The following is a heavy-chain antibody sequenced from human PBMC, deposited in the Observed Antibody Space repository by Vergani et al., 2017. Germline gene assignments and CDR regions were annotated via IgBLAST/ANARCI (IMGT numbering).Heavy chain of an antibody. CDR1: GFTFGDYA. Sequence: EVQLVESGGGLVQPGRSLRLSCTASGFTFGDYAMSWFRQAPGKGLEWVGFIRSKAYGGTTEYAASVKGRFTISRDDSKSIAYLLMNSLKTEDTAVYYCTRVGDGDYVIGFGFDYWGQGTLVTVSS. V-gene: IGHV3-49*03. D-gene: IGHD4-17*01. CDR2: IRSKAYGGTT. J-gene: IGHJ4*02. CDR3: TRVGDGDYVIGFGFDY.